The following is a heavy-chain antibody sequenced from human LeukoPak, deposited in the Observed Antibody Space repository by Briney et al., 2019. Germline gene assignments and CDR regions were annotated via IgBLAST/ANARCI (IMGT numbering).Heavy chain of an antibody. Sequence: GGSLRLSCAASGFFFDDYGMHWVRQVPGKGLEWVSGISWHSGSIGYADSVKGRFTISRDNAKNSLYLQMNSLRAEDTALYYCAKERRQTGNFDYWGQGTLVTVSS. D-gene: IGHD1-1*01. CDR2: ISWHSGSI. CDR1: GFFFDDYG. CDR3: AKERRQTGNFDY. J-gene: IGHJ4*02. V-gene: IGHV3-9*01.